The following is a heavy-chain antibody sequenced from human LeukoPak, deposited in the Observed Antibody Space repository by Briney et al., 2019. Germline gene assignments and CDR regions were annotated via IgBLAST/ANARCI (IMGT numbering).Heavy chain of an antibody. J-gene: IGHJ4*02. CDR2: IYYSGST. Sequence: SETLSLTCTVSGGSIFSSSYYWSWIRQHPGKGLEWIGYIYYSGSTYYNPSLKSRVTISVDTSKNQFSLRLSSVTAADTALYYCATRPAGTTWYGVFDYWSRGTLVTVSS. V-gene: IGHV4-31*03. D-gene: IGHD6-13*01. CDR3: ATRPAGTTWYGVFDY. CDR1: GGSIFSSSYY.